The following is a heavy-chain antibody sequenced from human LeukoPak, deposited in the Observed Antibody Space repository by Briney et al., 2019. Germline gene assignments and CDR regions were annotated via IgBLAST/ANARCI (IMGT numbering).Heavy chain of an antibody. D-gene: IGHD6-13*01. CDR1: GGTFSSYA. Sequence: GASVKVSCKASGGTFSSYAISWVRQAPGQGLEWMGRIIPIFGTANYAQKFQGRVTITADKSTSTAYMELSSLRSEDTAVYYCARGHKYSSSWHYYFDYWGQGTLVTVSS. CDR2: IIPIFGTA. J-gene: IGHJ4*02. V-gene: IGHV1-69*06. CDR3: ARGHKYSSSWHYYFDY.